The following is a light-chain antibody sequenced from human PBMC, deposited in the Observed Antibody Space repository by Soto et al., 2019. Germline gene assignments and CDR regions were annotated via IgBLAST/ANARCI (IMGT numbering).Light chain of an antibody. J-gene: IGKJ5*01. CDR3: QQSFSTPT. CDR2: DAS. CDR1: QSISSW. V-gene: IGKV1-5*01. Sequence: DIQMTQSPSTLSASVGDRVTITCRASQSISSWLAWYQQKPGKAPKLLIYDASSLESGVPSRFSGSGSGTDFTLTIGSLQPEDFATHYCQQSFSTPTFGQGTRLEIK.